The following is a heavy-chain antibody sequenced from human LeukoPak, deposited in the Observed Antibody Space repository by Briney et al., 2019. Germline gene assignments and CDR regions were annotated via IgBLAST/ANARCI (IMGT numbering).Heavy chain of an antibody. CDR3: ARGEGGNVRYFDY. Sequence: SETLSLTCTVSGGSISSGSYYWSWIRQPAGKGLEWIGRIYTSGSTNYSPSLKSRVTISVDTSKNQFSLKLSSVTAADTAVYYCARGEGGNVRYFDYWGQGTLVTVSS. CDR1: GGSISSGSYY. D-gene: IGHD4-23*01. V-gene: IGHV4-61*02. J-gene: IGHJ4*02. CDR2: IYTSGST.